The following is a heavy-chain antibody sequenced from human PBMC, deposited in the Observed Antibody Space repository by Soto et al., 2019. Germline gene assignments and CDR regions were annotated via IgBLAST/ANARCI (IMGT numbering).Heavy chain of an antibody. CDR3: AKDYDILTGYRPNGMDV. D-gene: IGHD3-9*01. CDR1: GFNFNNYA. J-gene: IGHJ6*02. CDR2: ISSSGGTT. V-gene: IGHV3-23*01. Sequence: PGGSLRLSCATSGFNFNNYAMSWVRQAPGERLEWVSFISSSGGTTYYADSVKGRFTISRDNSRNTVFLQMNTLGAEDTAIYYCAKDYDILTGYRPNGMDVWGQGTTVTVSS.